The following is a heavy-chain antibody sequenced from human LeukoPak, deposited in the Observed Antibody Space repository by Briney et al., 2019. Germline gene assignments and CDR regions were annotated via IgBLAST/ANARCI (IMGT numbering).Heavy chain of an antibody. Sequence: SETLSLTCTVSGGSISNYYWSWIRQPPGKGLEWIGYIYYSGSTNYNPSLKSRVTIPVDTSKNQFSLKLNSVTAADTAVYYCARDAGRDGYNPLDYWGQGTLVTVSS. CDR3: ARDAGRDGYNPLDY. CDR1: GGSISNYY. J-gene: IGHJ4*02. V-gene: IGHV4-59*01. D-gene: IGHD5-24*01. CDR2: IYYSGST.